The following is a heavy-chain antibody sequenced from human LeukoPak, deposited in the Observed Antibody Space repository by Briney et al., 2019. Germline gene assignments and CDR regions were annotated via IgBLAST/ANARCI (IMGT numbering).Heavy chain of an antibody. Sequence: PSQTLSLTCAVSGGSISSGGYSWSWIRQPPGKGLEWIGYIYHSGSTYYNPSLKSRVTISVDRSKNQFSLKLSSVTAADTAVYYCARETYHSSGYYFDYWGQGTLVTVSS. D-gene: IGHD3-22*01. CDR3: ARETYHSSGYYFDY. V-gene: IGHV4-30-2*01. CDR1: GGSISSGGYS. CDR2: IYHSGST. J-gene: IGHJ4*02.